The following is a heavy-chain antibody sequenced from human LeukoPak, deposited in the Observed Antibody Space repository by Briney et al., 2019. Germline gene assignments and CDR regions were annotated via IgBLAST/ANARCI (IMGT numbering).Heavy chain of an antibody. CDR3: AGGGGPYPPLDY. CDR2: VHLSGRT. CDR1: GGSFSGYY. Sequence: SETLSLTCAVYGGSFSGYYWTWIRQPPGEGLEWIGEVHLSGRTNYNPSLESRVTMSVDMSENHISLKLTSVTAPDTAVYYCAGGGGPYPPLDYSGQGTLVTVSS. J-gene: IGHJ4*02. V-gene: IGHV4-34*01.